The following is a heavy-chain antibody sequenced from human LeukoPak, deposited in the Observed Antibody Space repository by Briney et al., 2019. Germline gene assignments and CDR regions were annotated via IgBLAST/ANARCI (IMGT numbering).Heavy chain of an antibody. CDR2: IYNTGST. V-gene: IGHV4-59*01. Sequence: PSETLSLTCTVSGGSISSYYWSWTRQPPGKGLEWIGHIYNTGSTNYNPSLKSRVTITVDMSKNQISLKLSSVTAADTAVYYCARDVGKYSAYFSYWYFDLWGRGTLVTVSS. CDR3: ARDVGKYSAYFSYWYFDL. J-gene: IGHJ2*01. D-gene: IGHD5-12*01. CDR1: GGSISSYY.